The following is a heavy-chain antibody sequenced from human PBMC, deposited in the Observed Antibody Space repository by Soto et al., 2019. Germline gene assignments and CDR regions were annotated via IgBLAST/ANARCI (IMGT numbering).Heavy chain of an antibody. V-gene: IGHV3-15*01. CDR2: IKSKTDGGTT. J-gene: IGHJ4*02. Sequence: EVQLVESGGGLVKPGGSLRLSCAASGFTFSNAWMSWVRQAPGKGLEWVGRIKSKTDGGTTDYAAPVKGRFTISRDDSKNTLYLQMNSLKTEDTAVYYCTTDRHQYYDFWSGYYTGDYWGQGTLVTVSS. D-gene: IGHD3-3*01. CDR1: GFTFSNAW. CDR3: TTDRHQYYDFWSGYYTGDY.